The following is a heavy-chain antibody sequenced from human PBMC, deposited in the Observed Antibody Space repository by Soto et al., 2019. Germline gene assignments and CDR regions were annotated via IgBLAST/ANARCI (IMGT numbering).Heavy chain of an antibody. CDR3: AKDTRAVAGHEVLFGN. CDR2: ITSRGTDI. CDR1: RFFFGDYA. V-gene: IGHV3-9*01. D-gene: IGHD6-19*01. J-gene: IGHJ4*02. Sequence: GGSLRLSCAASRFFFGDYAFHWVRQAPGKGLEWVAGITSRGTDIAYADSVKGRFIISRDNAKNSLYLQMNSLRAEDTALYYCAKDTRAVAGHEVLFGNWGQGTLVTVSS.